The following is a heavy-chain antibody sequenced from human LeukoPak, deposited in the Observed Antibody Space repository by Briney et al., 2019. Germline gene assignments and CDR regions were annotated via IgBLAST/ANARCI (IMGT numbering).Heavy chain of an antibody. CDR1: GYTLTELS. D-gene: IGHD1-26*01. Sequence: SVKVSFKVSGYTLTELSMHWVRQAPGKGLEWMGGFDPEDGETIYAQKFQCRVTMAEDTSTDTAYMELSSLRSEDTAVYYCATVAVGATSLNYFDYWGQGTLVTVSS. J-gene: IGHJ4*02. V-gene: IGHV1-24*01. CDR3: ATVAVGATSLNYFDY. CDR2: FDPEDGET.